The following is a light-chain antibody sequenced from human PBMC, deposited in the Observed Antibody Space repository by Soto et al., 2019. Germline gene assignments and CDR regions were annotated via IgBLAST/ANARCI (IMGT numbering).Light chain of an antibody. CDR1: QSVSSSY. CDR2: GAS. Sequence: EIVLTQSPGTLSLSPGERATLSCRASQSVSSSYLAWYQRKPGQAPRLLIYGASNRATGIPDRFSGSGSGTDFTLTISRLEAEDFSVYYCQQYGSSPPMYTFGQGTKLEIK. CDR3: QQYGSSPPMYT. V-gene: IGKV3-20*01. J-gene: IGKJ2*01.